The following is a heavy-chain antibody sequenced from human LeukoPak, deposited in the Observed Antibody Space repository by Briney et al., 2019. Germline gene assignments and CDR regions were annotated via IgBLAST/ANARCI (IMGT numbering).Heavy chain of an antibody. V-gene: IGHV4-34*01. CDR3: ARGEAAAGIDY. Sequence: PSETLSLTCAVYGGSFSGYYWSWIRQPPGKGLEWIGEINHSGSTNYNPSLKSRVTISVDRSKNQFSLKLSSVTAADTAVYYCARGEAAAGIDYWGQGTLVTVSS. D-gene: IGHD6-13*01. CDR2: INHSGST. J-gene: IGHJ4*02. CDR1: GGSFSGYY.